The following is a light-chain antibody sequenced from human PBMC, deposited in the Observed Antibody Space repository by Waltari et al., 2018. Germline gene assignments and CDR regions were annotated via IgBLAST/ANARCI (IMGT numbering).Light chain of an antibody. Sequence: DIVMTQSPDSLAVSLGERVTINCKSSRIVLRSANNKNCLSWYQQKQGQKPQMLIYWASTRDSGVPDRFTGGGSATDFTLTISSLQAEDEAVYFCQQYHTSPPTFGLGTKVEVK. CDR3: QQYHTSPPT. V-gene: IGKV4-1*01. J-gene: IGKJ1*01. CDR2: WAS. CDR1: RIVLRSANNKNC.